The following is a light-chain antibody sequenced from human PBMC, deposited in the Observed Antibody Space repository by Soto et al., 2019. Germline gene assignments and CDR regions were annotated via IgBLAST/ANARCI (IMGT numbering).Light chain of an antibody. Sequence: DIQMTQSPSSLSASVGDRVTITFRASQSISSYLNWYQQKPGKAPKLLIYAASSLQSGVPSRFSGSGSGTDFTLTISSLQSEDFAVYFCQQYYNSPTFGQGTKVDI. CDR2: AAS. CDR1: QSISSY. V-gene: IGKV1-39*01. J-gene: IGKJ1*01. CDR3: QQYYNSPT.